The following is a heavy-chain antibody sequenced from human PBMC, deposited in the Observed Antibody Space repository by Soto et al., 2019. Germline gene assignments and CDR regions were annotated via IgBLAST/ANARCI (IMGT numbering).Heavy chain of an antibody. V-gene: IGHV3-23*01. CDR3: AREMPLGGILGAEPFDY. CDR1: GFTFTDYA. Sequence: DVQLLESGGGFIQPGGSLRLSCAASGFTFTDYAFSWVRQAPGQGLEWVSVISADGEKSLHADSVKGRITISRDNSKNTIYLHMTSLRVDDTAVYFCAREMPLGGILGAEPFDYWGQGTLVTVSS. CDR2: ISADGEKS. D-gene: IGHD1-26*01. J-gene: IGHJ4*02.